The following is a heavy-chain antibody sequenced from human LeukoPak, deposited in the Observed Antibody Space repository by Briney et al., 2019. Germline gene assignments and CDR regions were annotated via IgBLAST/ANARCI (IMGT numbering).Heavy chain of an antibody. CDR3: AKALYDFWSGTTPSWFDP. J-gene: IGHJ5*02. V-gene: IGHV3-23*01. CDR2: VSGSGSGT. CDR1: GFTFTSYA. D-gene: IGHD3-3*01. Sequence: PGGSLRLSCAASGFTFTSYAMSWVRQAPGKGLEWVSTVSGSGSGTYYTNSVEGRFTISRDNSKNTLYLQMNSLRAEDTAVYYCAKALYDFWSGTTPSWFDPWGQGTLVTVSS.